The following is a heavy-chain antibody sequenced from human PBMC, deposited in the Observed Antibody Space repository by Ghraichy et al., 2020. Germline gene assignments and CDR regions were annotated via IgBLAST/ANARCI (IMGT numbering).Heavy chain of an antibody. CDR2: TSSNGAAK. V-gene: IGHV3-48*03. Sequence: GGSLRLSCEVSGFNVKNYEMTWVRQAPGKGLEWVSYTSSNGAAKYYADSVEGRFSISNDNANNSLYLQMNSLRAEDTAVYYCTRGLGSYYNVWGQGTLVTVSS. D-gene: IGHD3-10*01. J-gene: IGHJ4*02. CDR3: TRGLGSYYNV. CDR1: GFNVKNYE.